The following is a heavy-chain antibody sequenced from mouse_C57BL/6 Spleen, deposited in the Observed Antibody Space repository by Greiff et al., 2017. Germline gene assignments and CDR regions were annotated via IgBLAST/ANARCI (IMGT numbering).Heavy chain of an antibody. CDR2: IRNKANNHAT. CDR1: GFTFSDAW. V-gene: IGHV6-6*01. Sequence: EVMLVESGGGLVQPGGSMKLSCAASGFTFSDAWMDWVRQSPEKGLEWVAEIRNKANNHATYYAESVKGRFTISRDDSKSGVYLQMNSLRAEDTGSYYCTLLLRPGFDYWGKGTTLTVAS. D-gene: IGHD1-1*01. CDR3: TLLLRPGFDY. J-gene: IGHJ2*01.